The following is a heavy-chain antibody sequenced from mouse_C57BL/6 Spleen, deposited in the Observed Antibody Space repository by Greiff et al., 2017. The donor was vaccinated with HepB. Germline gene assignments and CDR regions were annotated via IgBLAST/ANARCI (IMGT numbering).Heavy chain of an antibody. CDR2: IYPRSGNT. J-gene: IGHJ4*01. V-gene: IGHV1-81*01. CDR3: ARRGIIREDYAMDY. CDR1: GYTFTSYG. Sequence: VQLQQSGAELARPGASVKLSCKASGYTFTSYGISWVKQRTGQGLEWIGEIYPRSGNTYYNEKFKGKATLTADKSSSTAYMELRRLTSEDSAVYFCARRGIIREDYAMDYWGQGTSVTVSS. D-gene: IGHD2-12*01.